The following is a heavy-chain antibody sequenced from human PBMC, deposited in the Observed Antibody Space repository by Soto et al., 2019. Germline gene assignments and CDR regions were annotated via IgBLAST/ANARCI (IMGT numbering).Heavy chain of an antibody. V-gene: IGHV1-69*01. J-gene: IGHJ6*02. CDR3: ARSQGSSTSLAIYYYYYYGMDV. CDR2: IIPIPGTA. CDR1: GGTFGSYA. Sequence: QVQLVQSGAEVKKPGSSVKVSCKASGGTFGSYAISWVRQAPGQGLEWMGGIIPIPGTADYAQKFQGRVTIAADESTSTAYMELSSLRSEDTAVYYCARSQGSSTSLAIYYYYYYGMDVRGQGTTVTVSS. D-gene: IGHD2-2*01.